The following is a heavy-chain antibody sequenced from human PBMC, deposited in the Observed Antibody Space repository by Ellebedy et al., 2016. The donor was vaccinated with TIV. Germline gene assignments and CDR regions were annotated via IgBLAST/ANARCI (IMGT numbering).Heavy chain of an antibody. Sequence: GESLKISCAASGFTFSNYAMNWVRQAPGKGLEWVSIIGGSGGDSHYADSVTGRYTISRDNSNNTLYLQMNSLRADDTAIYYCEKVLGLGWGAFDIWGHGTMVTVSS. CDR3: EKVLGLGWGAFDI. D-gene: IGHD3-16*01. CDR1: GFTFSNYA. CDR2: IGGSGGDS. J-gene: IGHJ3*02. V-gene: IGHV3-23*01.